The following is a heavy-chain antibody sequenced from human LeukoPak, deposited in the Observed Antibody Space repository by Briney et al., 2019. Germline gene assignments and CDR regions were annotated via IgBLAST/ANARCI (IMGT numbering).Heavy chain of an antibody. Sequence: PSETLSLTCTVSGGSVSSSSYYWGWIRQTPGKGLEWIGAIYYTGSTYYNPSLKSRVTISGDTSKKQFSLKLSSVTAADTAVYYCVRHIDGEATAYYYYMDVWGKGTTVTVSS. J-gene: IGHJ6*03. CDR1: GGSVSSSSYY. V-gene: IGHV4-39*01. CDR2: IYYTGST. CDR3: VRHIDGEATAYYYYMDV. D-gene: IGHD1-26*01.